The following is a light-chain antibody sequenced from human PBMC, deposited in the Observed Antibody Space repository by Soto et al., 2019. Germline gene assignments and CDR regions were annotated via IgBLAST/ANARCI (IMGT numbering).Light chain of an antibody. V-gene: IGKV3-11*01. J-gene: IGKJ2*01. CDR1: QSISSY. CDR3: QQRSNWPPT. Sequence: EIVLTQSPATLSLSPGERATLSCRASQSISSYLAWYQQKPGQAPRLLIYDASNRATDIPARFTGSGSGTDFTLTISSLEPEDFAVYYWQQRSNWPPTFGQGTKLEI. CDR2: DAS.